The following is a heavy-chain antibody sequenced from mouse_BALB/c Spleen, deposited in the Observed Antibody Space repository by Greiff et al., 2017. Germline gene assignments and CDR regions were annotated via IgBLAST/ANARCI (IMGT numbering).Heavy chain of an antibody. CDR2: ISCYNGAT. J-gene: IGHJ2*01. D-gene: IGHD2-3*01. CDR3: ARGVKRYDGYYVDFDD. V-gene: IGHV1S34*01. CDR1: GYSFTGYY. Sequence: LVKTGASVKISCKASGYSFTGYYMHWVKQSHGKSLEWIGYISCYNGATSYNQKFKGKATFTVDTSSSTAYMQFNSLTSEDSAVYYCARGVKRYDGYYVDFDDWGQGTTLTVSS.